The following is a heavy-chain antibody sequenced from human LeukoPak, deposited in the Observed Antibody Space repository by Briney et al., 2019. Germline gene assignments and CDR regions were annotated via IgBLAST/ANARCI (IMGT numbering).Heavy chain of an antibody. CDR3: AKDGQQWLVSYFDY. CDR2: ISGSGGST. J-gene: IGHJ4*02. D-gene: IGHD6-19*01. Sequence: GGPLRLSCAASGFTFSSYAMSWVRQAPGKGLEWVSAISGSGGSTYYADSVKGRFTISRDNSKNTLYLQMNSLRAEDTAVYYCAKDGQQWLVSYFDYWGQGTLVTVSS. V-gene: IGHV3-23*01. CDR1: GFTFSSYA.